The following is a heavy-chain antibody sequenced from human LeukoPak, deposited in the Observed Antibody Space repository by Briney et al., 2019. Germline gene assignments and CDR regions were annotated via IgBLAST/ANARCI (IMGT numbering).Heavy chain of an antibody. CDR2: ISSRGSTI. D-gene: IGHD4-17*01. CDR1: GFTFSDHY. CDR3: ATGASYDHGDYGDAFDI. V-gene: IGHV3-11*04. J-gene: IGHJ3*02. Sequence: GGSLRLSCAASGFTFSDHYMTWIRQAPGKGLEWVSYISSRGSTIYYADSVRGRFTISRDNAKNSLYLQMNSLRAEDTAVYYCATGASYDHGDYGDAFDIWGQGTTVTVSS.